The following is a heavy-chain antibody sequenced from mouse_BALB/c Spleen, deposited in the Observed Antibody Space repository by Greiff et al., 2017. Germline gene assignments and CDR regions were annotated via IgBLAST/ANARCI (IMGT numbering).Heavy chain of an antibody. D-gene: IGHD2-4*01. CDR3: ARTTMTIYYYAMDY. J-gene: IGHJ4*01. Sequence: VHLVESGPGLVAPSQSLSITCTVSGFSLTDYGVSWIRQPPGKGLEWLGMIWGDGSTDYNSALKSRLSISKDNSKSQVFLKMNSLQTDDTARYYCARTTMTIYYYAMDYWGQGTSVTVSS. CDR1: GFSLTDYG. V-gene: IGHV2-6-7*01. CDR2: IWGDGST.